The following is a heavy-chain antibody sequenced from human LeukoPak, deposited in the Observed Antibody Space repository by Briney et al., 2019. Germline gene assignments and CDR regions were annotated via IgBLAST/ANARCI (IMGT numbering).Heavy chain of an antibody. CDR1: GFTFSSYG. Sequence: GGSLRLSCAASGFTFSSYGMHWVRQAPGKGLEWVAVIWYDGSNKYYADSVKGRFTISRDNSKNTLYLQMNSLRAEDTAVYYCARGRGTNMTTVTTFVYWGQGTLVTVSS. V-gene: IGHV3-33*01. CDR2: IWYDGSNK. J-gene: IGHJ4*02. D-gene: IGHD4-17*01. CDR3: ARGRGTNMTTVTTFVY.